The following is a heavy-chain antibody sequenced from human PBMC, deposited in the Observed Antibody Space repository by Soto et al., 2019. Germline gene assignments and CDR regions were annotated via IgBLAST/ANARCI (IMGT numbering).Heavy chain of an antibody. J-gene: IGHJ5*02. CDR2: MYFGGSF. Sequence: QVHLQESGPGLVKPSETLSLICSVSGDSISNGYWTWIRQPPGRGLEWIGFMYFGGSFNYNPSLGSRFIFSVAMSKNPFALELTSVTAADTAIYYCTRASYDSVGFGGDPGGQGAQVTVSS. CDR3: TRASYDSVGFGGDP. CDR1: GDSISNGY. D-gene: IGHD3-9*01. V-gene: IGHV4-59*01.